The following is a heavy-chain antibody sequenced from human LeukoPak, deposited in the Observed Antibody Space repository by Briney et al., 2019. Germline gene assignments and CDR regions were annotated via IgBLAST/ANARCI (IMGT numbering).Heavy chain of an antibody. Sequence: GGSLRLSCAASGFTFSSYGMHWVRQAPGKGLEWVAFIRYDGSNKYYADSVRGRFIISRDNSKNTLYLQMNSLRAEDTAVYYCAKDRGSSWPYYYYYMDVWGKGTTVTISS. CDR3: AKDRGSSWPYYYYYMDV. J-gene: IGHJ6*03. V-gene: IGHV3-30*02. CDR1: GFTFSSYG. D-gene: IGHD6-13*01. CDR2: IRYDGSNK.